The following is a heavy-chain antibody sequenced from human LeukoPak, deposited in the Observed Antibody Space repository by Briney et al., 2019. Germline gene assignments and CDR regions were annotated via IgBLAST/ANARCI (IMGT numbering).Heavy chain of an antibody. CDR2: IYESGTT. CDR1: GESLNSYY. Sequence: SETLSLTCAVYGESLNSYYWSWVRQPPGEGLEWIGEIYESGTTKHNPSLKSRVAISMVPSKQQFSLRLSSVTAADTAVYYCARGAWATRLASWGLGTPVIVSS. V-gene: IGHV4-34*01. D-gene: IGHD2-15*01. J-gene: IGHJ4*02. CDR3: ARGAWATRLAS.